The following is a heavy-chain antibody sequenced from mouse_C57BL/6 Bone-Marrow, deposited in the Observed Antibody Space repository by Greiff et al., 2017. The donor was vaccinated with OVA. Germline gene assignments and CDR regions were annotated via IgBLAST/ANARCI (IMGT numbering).Heavy chain of an antibody. CDR1: GYAFSSYW. D-gene: IGHD6-1*01. CDR2: IYPGDGDT. J-gene: IGHJ2*01. CDR3: ARLAGIYYDH. Sequence: VQLQQSGAELVKPGASVKISCKASGYAFSSYWMHWVKQRPGKGLEWIGQIYPGDGDTNYNGKFKGKATLTADKSSSTAYMQLSSLTSEDSAVYFCARLAGIYYDHWGQGTTLTVSS. V-gene: IGHV1-80*01.